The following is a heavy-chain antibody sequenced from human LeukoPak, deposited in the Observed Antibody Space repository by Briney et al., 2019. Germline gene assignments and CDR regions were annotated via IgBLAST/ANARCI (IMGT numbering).Heavy chain of an antibody. V-gene: IGHV4-59*01. CDR3: ARDRYFDY. CDR2: IYYSGST. Sequence: SETLSLTCTVSGGSISSYYWSWIRQPPGKGLEWIGYIYYSGSTNYNPSLKSRVTISVDTSKNQFSLKLSSVTAADTAVYYCARDRYFDYWGQGTLVTVSS. J-gene: IGHJ4*02. CDR1: GGSISSYY.